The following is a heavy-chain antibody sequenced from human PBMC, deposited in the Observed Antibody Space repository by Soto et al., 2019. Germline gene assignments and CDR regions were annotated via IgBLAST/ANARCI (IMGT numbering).Heavy chain of an antibody. CDR1: GFTFSDYS. Sequence: EVQLLESGGNLVQPEGSLRLSCAASGFTFSDYSMSWVRQAPGERLECVSIISGDGGVTLDADSVKGRFTISRDKSKNTLYLQMNSLRAEDTAVYYCAKAHEIGTTRSFDYWGQGNLVTISS. D-gene: IGHD1-7*01. CDR3: AKAHEIGTTRSFDY. V-gene: IGHV3-23*01. CDR2: ISGDGGVT. J-gene: IGHJ4*02.